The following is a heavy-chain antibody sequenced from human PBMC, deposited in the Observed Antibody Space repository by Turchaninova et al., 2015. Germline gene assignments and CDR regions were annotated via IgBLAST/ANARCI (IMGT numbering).Heavy chain of an antibody. CDR3: ANHLRASGPDGFEI. CDR2: VRHDESNK. CDR1: GFPCRYQA. J-gene: IGHJ3*02. V-gene: IGHV3-30*02. Sequence: QVQLVECGGGVVLPGGSLGLSWTASGFPCRYQAMHGVRQAPGKGLEWVAFVRHDESNKHYVDSVKVRFTISRDNSKNTLYLQMTSLRAEDTAVYYCANHLRASGPDGFEIWGQGTMVTVSS. D-gene: IGHD2-21*01.